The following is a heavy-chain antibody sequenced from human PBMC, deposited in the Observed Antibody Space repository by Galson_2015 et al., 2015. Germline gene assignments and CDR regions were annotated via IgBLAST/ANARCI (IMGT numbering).Heavy chain of an antibody. V-gene: IGHV3-48*03. D-gene: IGHD4-17*01. Sequence: SLRLSCAASGFTFSSYDMNWVRQAPGKGLEWVSYISRGGGTIYYADSVKGRFTISRDNAKNSLFLQMNSLRAKDTAVYYCAKAPDYGPVQRCVWFDPWGQGALVTVSS. J-gene: IGHJ5*02. CDR2: ISRGGGTI. CDR1: GFTFSSYD. CDR3: AKAPDYGPVQRCVWFDP.